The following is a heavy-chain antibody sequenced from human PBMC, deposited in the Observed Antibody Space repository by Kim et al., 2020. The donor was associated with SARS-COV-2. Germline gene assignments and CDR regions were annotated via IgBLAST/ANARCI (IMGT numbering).Heavy chain of an antibody. CDR1: GGSFSGYY. D-gene: IGHD6-13*01. Sequence: SETLSLTCAVYGGSFSGYYWSWIRQPPGKGLEWIGEINHSGSTNYNPSLKSRVTISVDTSKNQFSLKLSSVTAADTAVYYCARVWRYSSSWQTNDAFDIWGQGTMVTVSS. J-gene: IGHJ3*02. CDR2: INHSGST. V-gene: IGHV4-34*01. CDR3: ARVWRYSSSWQTNDAFDI.